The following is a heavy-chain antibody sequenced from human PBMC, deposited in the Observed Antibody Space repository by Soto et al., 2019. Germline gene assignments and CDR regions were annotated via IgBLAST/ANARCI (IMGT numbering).Heavy chain of an antibody. V-gene: IGHV1-18*01. J-gene: IGHJ6*01. CDR1: GYIFTNFG. Sequence: QVQLKQSGPEVRKPGASVRVSCKASGYIFTNFGISWVRQAPGQGREWMGWISGYNDNTHYAQKLQGRVSMTTDTSTGTAYMDLRSLRSDDTAIYYCVRDSSSWSYYYYGMDVW. CDR3: VRDSSSWSYYYYGMDV. D-gene: IGHD6-13*01. CDR2: ISGYNDNT.